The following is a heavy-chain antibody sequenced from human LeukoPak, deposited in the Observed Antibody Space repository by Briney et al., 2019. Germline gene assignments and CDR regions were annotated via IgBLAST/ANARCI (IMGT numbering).Heavy chain of an antibody. CDR1: GGSFSGYY. J-gene: IGHJ4*02. V-gene: IGHV4-34*01. Sequence: PSETLSLTCAVYGGSFSGYYWSWIRQPPGKGLEWIGEINHSGSTNYNPSLKSRVTISVDTSKNQFSLKLSSVTAADTAVYYCARYGGYYYGAHYWGQGTLVTVSS. D-gene: IGHD3-22*01. CDR3: ARYGGYYYGAHY. CDR2: INHSGST.